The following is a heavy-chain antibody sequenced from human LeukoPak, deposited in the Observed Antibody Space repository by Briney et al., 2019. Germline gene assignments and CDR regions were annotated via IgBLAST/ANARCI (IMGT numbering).Heavy chain of an antibody. CDR2: INPNDGST. J-gene: IGHJ1*01. D-gene: IGHD6-19*01. V-gene: IGHV1-46*01. CDR3: ASGGPTPGITVAGSWVYFQL. Sequence: GASVKISCKASGYTFTSYYMHWVRQAPGQGLEWMGIINPNDGSTNYAQKFQGRVTMTRDTSTSTVYMELSSLTSEDTAVYYCASGGPTPGITVAGSWVYFQLWGQGTLVTVSS. CDR1: GYTFTSYY.